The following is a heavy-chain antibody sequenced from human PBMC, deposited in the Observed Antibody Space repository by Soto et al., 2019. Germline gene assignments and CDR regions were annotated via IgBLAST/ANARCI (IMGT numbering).Heavy chain of an antibody. CDR2: ISGSGGST. Sequence: GGSLRLSCAASGFTFSSYAMSWVRQAPGKGLEWVSAISGSGGSTYYADSVKGRFTISRDNSKNTLYLQMNSLRAEDTAVYYYAKDFRRKAGSSSETDYWGQGTLVTVSS. V-gene: IGHV3-23*01. CDR3: AKDFRRKAGSSSETDY. J-gene: IGHJ4*02. D-gene: IGHD6-6*01. CDR1: GFTFSSYA.